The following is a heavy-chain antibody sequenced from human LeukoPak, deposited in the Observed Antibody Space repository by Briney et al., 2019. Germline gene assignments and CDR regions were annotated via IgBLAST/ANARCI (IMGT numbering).Heavy chain of an antibody. J-gene: IGHJ4*02. D-gene: IGHD4-17*01. V-gene: IGHV3-30*02. Sequence: PGGSLRLSCAASGFTFNDYGMHWVRQAPGKGLEWVAFIRYDGSSKSYADSVKGRFTISRDSSKNTLYLQMNSLRAEDTAVYYCAKAPESTVTTVDYWGQGTLVTVSS. CDR2: IRYDGSSK. CDR3: AKAPESTVTTVDY. CDR1: GFTFNDYG.